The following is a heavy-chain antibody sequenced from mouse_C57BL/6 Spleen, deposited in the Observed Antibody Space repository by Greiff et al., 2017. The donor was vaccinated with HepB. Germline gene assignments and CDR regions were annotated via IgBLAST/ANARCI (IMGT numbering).Heavy chain of an antibody. CDR1: GFTFSSYA. CDR2: ISDGGRYT. V-gene: IGHV5-4*03. D-gene: IGHD2-3*01. Sequence: EVMLVESGGGLVKPGGSLKLSCAASGFTFSSYAMSWVRQTPEKRLEWVATISDGGRYTYYPDNVKGRFTISRDNAKNNLYLQMSHLKSEDTAMYYCARTDGYDYFDYWGQGTTLTVSS. J-gene: IGHJ2*01. CDR3: ARTDGYDYFDY.